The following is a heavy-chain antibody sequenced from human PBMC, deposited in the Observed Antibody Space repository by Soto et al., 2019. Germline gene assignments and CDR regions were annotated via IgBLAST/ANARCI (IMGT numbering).Heavy chain of an antibody. V-gene: IGHV3-21*01. D-gene: IGHD3-16*01. CDR3: ARLPYDYVPDD. CDR2: ISTNSVYI. CDR1: GFTFSRYS. J-gene: IGHJ4*02. Sequence: GGSLRLSCAASGFTFSRYSINWVRQTPGKGLEWVSSISTNSVYIYYADSVKGRFTISRDNAKNSVYLQMNSLRAEDTAVYYCARLPYDYVPDDWGQGTLVTVSS.